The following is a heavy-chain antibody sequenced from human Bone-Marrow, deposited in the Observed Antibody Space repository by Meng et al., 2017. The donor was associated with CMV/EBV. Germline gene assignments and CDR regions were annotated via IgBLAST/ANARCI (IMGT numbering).Heavy chain of an antibody. V-gene: IGHV3-9*01. CDR1: GFTFDDYA. CDR2: ISWNSGSI. J-gene: IGHJ6*02. Sequence: SLKISCAASGFTFDDYAMHWVRQAPGKGLEWVSGISWNSGSIGYADSVKGRFTISRDNAKNSLYLQMNSLRAEDTALYYCAKDYYYYGMDVCGQGTTVTVSS. CDR3: AKDYYYYGMDV.